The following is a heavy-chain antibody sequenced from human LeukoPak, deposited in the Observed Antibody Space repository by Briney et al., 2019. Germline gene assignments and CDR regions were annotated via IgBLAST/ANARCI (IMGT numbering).Heavy chain of an antibody. Sequence: ASVKVSCKASGYTFASYYMHWVRQAAGQGREWMGIINPSGGSTSYAQKFQGRVTMTRDTSISTAYMELSRLRSDDTAVYYCARDKTIRQVGAPGYWGQGTLVTVSS. CDR2: INPSGGST. V-gene: IGHV1-46*01. J-gene: IGHJ4*02. CDR3: ARDKTIRQVGAPGY. CDR1: GYTFASYY. D-gene: IGHD1-26*01.